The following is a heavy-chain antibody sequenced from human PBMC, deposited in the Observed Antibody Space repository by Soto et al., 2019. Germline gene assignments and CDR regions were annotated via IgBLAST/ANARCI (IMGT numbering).Heavy chain of an antibody. Sequence: PSETLSLTCTVSGGSISSSSYSWSWMRQPPGKGLEWIGNIYHSGSTYYIPSLKSRVTISADRSKNQFSLKLSSMTAADTAVYYCARVPDVWGQGTTVTVSS. CDR3: ARVPDV. V-gene: IGHV4-39*07. CDR2: IYHSGST. CDR1: GGSISSSSYS. J-gene: IGHJ6*02.